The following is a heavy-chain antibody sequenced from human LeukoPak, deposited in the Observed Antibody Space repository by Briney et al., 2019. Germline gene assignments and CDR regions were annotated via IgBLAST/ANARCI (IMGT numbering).Heavy chain of an antibody. CDR1: GFSFGSYA. CDR3: AKYYYDSGGRGNDAFDV. CDR2: ISGSGMLT. J-gene: IGHJ3*01. D-gene: IGHD3-22*01. Sequence: GGSLRLSCATSGFSFGSYAMSWVRQAPGKGLEWVSSISGSGMLTYYADSVKGRFTISRDNSKNTLYLQMSSLRAEDTATFYCAKYYYDSGGRGNDAFDVWGQGTLVTVSS. V-gene: IGHV3-23*01.